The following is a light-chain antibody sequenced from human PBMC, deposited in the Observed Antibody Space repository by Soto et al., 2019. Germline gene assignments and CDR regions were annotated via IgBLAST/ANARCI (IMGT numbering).Light chain of an antibody. CDR3: QQYKAYSYT. CDR1: QSLNIW. V-gene: IGKV1-5*03. Sequence: DIQMTQSPSTLSASVGDRVTITCRASQSLNIWLAWYQQKPGKAPKLLISKASSLESGVPSRFSGSGSGTEFTLAISSLQPDDVATYYCQQYKAYSYTFGQGTKLE. J-gene: IGKJ2*01. CDR2: KAS.